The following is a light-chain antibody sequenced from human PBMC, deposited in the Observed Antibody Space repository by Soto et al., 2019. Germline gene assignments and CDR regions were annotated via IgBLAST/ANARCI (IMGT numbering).Light chain of an antibody. J-gene: IGLJ1*01. V-gene: IGLV7-46*02. Sequence: QCLVSQEPSRSVSPGGTVTLPCGSSSGAVTSGHYPYWFQQKPGQAPRTLIYDTNNKHSWTPARFSGSLPGGKAALTLLGAQPEDEAEYYCLLSHSGARPVFGTGTKVNVL. CDR1: SGAVTSGHY. CDR2: DTN. CDR3: LLSHSGARPV.